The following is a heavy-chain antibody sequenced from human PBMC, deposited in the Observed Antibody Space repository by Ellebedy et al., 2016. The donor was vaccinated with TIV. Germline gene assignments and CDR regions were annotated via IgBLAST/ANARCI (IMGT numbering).Heavy chain of an antibody. J-gene: IGHJ3*02. Sequence: PGGSLRLSCAASGFTFSSKDRSWFRQAPGKGLEWVSTISGSGGRTYFADSVKGRFTISRDNSENTLYLQMNSLRAEDTAVYYCAKEVMGTTAYSYGSDAFDIWGQGTMVAVSS. D-gene: IGHD1-26*01. CDR3: AKEVMGTTAYSYGSDAFDI. CDR1: GFTFSSKD. V-gene: IGHV3-23*01. CDR2: ISGSGGRT.